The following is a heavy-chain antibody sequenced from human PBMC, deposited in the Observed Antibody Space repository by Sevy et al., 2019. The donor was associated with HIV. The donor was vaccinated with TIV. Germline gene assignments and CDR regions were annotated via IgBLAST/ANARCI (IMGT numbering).Heavy chain of an antibody. D-gene: IGHD1-26*01. V-gene: IGHV5-51*01. CDR2: IYPCDSDT. CDR1: GYSFTSYW. J-gene: IGHJ3*02. CDR3: AGNAGVGATLDDAFDI. Sequence: GESLKISCKGSGYSFTSYWIGWVRQMPGKGLEWMGIIYPCDSDTRYSPSFQGQVTISADKSISTAYLQWSSLKASDTAMYYCAGNAGVGATLDDAFDIWGQGTMVTVSS.